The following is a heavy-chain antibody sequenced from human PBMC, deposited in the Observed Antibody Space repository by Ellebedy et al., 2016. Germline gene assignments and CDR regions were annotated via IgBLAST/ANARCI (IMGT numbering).Heavy chain of an antibody. Sequence: ASVKVSXXASGGTFSSYAISWVRQAPGQGLEWMGWISAYNGNTNYAQKLQGRVTMTTDTSTSTAYMELRSLRSDDTAVYYCATARTWGGALPYDYWGQGTLVTVSS. J-gene: IGHJ4*02. CDR2: ISAYNGNT. CDR1: GGTFSSYA. D-gene: IGHD3-16*01. V-gene: IGHV1-18*01. CDR3: ATARTWGGALPYDY.